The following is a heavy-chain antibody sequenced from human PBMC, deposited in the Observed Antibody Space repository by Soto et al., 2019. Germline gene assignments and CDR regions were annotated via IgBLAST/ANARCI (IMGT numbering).Heavy chain of an antibody. CDR2: ISSIGST. J-gene: IGHJ6*02. D-gene: IGHD3-9*01. V-gene: IGHV4-30-4*01. CDR1: GGSISSGDYF. CDR3: ARGLVIRPYYYHGMDV. Sequence: TLSLTCTVSGGSISSGDYFWSWIRQSPGKGLEWIGYISSIGSTYYNPSLKSRVSVSRDTSKNQFSLKLSSVTTTDTAVYYCARGLVIRPYYYHGMDVWGQATTGT.